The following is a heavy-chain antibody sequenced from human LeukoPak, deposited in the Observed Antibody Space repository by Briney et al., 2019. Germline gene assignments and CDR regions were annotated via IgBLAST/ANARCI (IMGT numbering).Heavy chain of an antibody. D-gene: IGHD1-26*01. V-gene: IGHV3-23*01. Sequence: GGSLRLSCAASGFTFSSYAMSWVRQAPGKGLEWVSGISGSGGSTYYADSVKGRFTISRDNSKNTLYLQMNSLTDEDAAVYYCAKKWGVGTTTLDYFDYWGQGTLVTVSS. CDR2: ISGSGGST. J-gene: IGHJ4*02. CDR3: AKKWGVGTTTLDYFDY. CDR1: GFTFSSYA.